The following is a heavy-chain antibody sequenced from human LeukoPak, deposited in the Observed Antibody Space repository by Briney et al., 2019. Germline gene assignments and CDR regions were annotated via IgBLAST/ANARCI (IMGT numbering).Heavy chain of an antibody. CDR2: ISHSGSI. D-gene: IGHD5-24*01. CDR1: GGSISVYY. V-gene: IGHV4-59*01. CDR3: ARSRDAYFLDY. J-gene: IGHJ4*02. Sequence: SETLSLTCTVSGGSISVYYWSWVRQPPGKGLEWIGYISHSGSINYNPSLQSRVTISIDTSNNQFSLNVRSATAADTAVYYCARSRDAYFLDYWGQGTLVTVSS.